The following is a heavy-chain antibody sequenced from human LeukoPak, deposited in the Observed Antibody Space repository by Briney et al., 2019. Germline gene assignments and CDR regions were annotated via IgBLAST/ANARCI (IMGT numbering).Heavy chain of an antibody. V-gene: IGHV4-34*01. J-gene: IGHJ4*02. Sequence: SETLSLTCAVYGGSFSGYYWSWIRQPPGKGLEWIGEINHSGSTNYNPSLKSRVTISVDTSKNQFSLKLSSVTAADTAVYYCARAGERSGAIVVVPAGLYYFDYWGQGTLVTVSS. D-gene: IGHD2-2*01. CDR3: ARAGERSGAIVVVPAGLYYFDY. CDR1: GGSFSGYY. CDR2: INHSGST.